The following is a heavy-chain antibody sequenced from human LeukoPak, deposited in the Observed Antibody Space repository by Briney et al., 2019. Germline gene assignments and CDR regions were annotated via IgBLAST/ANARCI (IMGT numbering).Heavy chain of an antibody. CDR2: IRYDGSNK. J-gene: IGHJ5*02. CDR3: AKDIWPAVAGTSWFDP. Sequence: GGSLRLSCAASGFTFDDYGMSWVRQAPGKGLEWVAFIRYDGSNKYYADSVKGRFTISRDNPKNTLYLQMNSLRAEDTAVYYCAKDIWPAVAGTSWFDPWGQGTLVTVSS. V-gene: IGHV3-30*02. CDR1: GFTFDDYG. D-gene: IGHD6-19*01.